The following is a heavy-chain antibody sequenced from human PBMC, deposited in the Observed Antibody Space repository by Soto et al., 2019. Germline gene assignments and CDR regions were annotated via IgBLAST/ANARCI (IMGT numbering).Heavy chain of an antibody. Sequence: ASVKVSCKTFGFSFTRYDYHWVRRGTGKGLEWLGWMNPNSGNTDYAQKFQGRLTLTRDTSIRTAYMELSGLTSDVSALYYCARKPVLVAQYDFWGQGTPVTVSS. CDR2: MNPNSGNT. D-gene: IGHD2-15*01. CDR3: ARKPVLVAQYDF. J-gene: IGHJ4*02. CDR1: GFSFTRYD. V-gene: IGHV1-8*01.